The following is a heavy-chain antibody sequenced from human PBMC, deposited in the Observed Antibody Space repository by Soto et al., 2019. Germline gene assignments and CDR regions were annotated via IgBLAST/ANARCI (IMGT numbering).Heavy chain of an antibody. CDR2: FRSNSYGGAT. V-gene: IGHV3-49*04. CDR3: TRTHMRWTLRTVELDY. CDR1: GFNFGDYG. J-gene: IGHJ4*02. Sequence: HPWGSLRFSWRCSGFNFGDYGVTWVRLIPGKGLQFIDSFRSNSYGGATEYAASVEGRFIISRNDSESIAYLQMSRLETEDTAVYFCTRTHMRWTLRTVELDYWGQGTQVNVSS. D-gene: IGHD4-4*01.